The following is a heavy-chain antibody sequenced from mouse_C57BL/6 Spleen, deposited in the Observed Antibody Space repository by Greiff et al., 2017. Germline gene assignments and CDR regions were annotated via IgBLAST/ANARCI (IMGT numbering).Heavy chain of an antibody. V-gene: IGHV1-18*01. D-gene: IGHD1-1*01. CDR2: INPNNGGT. Sequence: VQLQQSGPELVKPGASVKIPCKASGYTFTDYNMDWVKQSHGKSLEWIGDINPNNGGTIYNQKFKGKATLTVDKSSSTAYMELRSLTSEDTAVYYCATLITTVVGRAMDYWGQGTSVTVSS. CDR3: ATLITTVVGRAMDY. J-gene: IGHJ4*01. CDR1: GYTFTDYN.